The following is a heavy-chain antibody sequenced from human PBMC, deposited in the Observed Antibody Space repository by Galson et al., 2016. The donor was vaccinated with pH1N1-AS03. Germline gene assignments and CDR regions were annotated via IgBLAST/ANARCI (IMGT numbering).Heavy chain of an antibody. CDR2: IYSGGSA. D-gene: IGHD4-17*01. CDR1: RLTVSSNY. J-gene: IGHJ2*01. V-gene: IGHV3-53*04. Sequence: SLRLSCAASRLTVSSNYMSWVRQAPGKGLEWVSVIYSGGSAYYADSVEGRFTISRHNSKNTLYLQMNSLRAEDTAVYYCAREAVSRYWYFDLWGRGTLVTVSS. CDR3: AREAVSRYWYFDL.